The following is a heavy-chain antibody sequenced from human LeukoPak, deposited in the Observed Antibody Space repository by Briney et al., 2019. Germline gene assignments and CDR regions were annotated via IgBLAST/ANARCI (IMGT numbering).Heavy chain of an antibody. V-gene: IGHV5-51*01. CDR2: IYTGDSTT. CDR1: GYTFTNYW. D-gene: IGHD3-22*01. CDR3: ARSVGVVITTGYDY. Sequence: GESLKISCKASGYTFTNYWIGLVRQMPGKGLEWMGIIYTGDSTTRYSPSFQGQVTISADKSINTAYLQWTSLKASDTSRYYCARSVGVVITTGYDYWGQGTLVTVSS. J-gene: IGHJ4*02.